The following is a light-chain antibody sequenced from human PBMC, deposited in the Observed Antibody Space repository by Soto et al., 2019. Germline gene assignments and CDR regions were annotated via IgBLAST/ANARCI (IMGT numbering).Light chain of an antibody. Sequence: DIQMTQSPSSLSASVGDRVTITSRTSQSITNYLNWYQQKPGKAPKLLIYAASTLQSGVPSRFSGSGSGTDFTLTISSLQPGDFASYYCQQTYTSPLYTFGQGTKLEIK. J-gene: IGKJ2*01. V-gene: IGKV1-39*01. CDR3: QQTYTSPLYT. CDR2: AAS. CDR1: QSITNY.